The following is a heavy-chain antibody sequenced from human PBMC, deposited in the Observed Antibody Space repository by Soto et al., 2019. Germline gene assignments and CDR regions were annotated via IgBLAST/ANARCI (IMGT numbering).Heavy chain of an antibody. Sequence: SETLSLTCTVSGGSISSSSYYWGWIRQPPGKGLEWIGSIYYSGSTYYNPSPKSRVTISVDTSKNQFSLKLSSVTAADTAVYYCARVTGGGEMATINDYWGQGTLVTVSS. J-gene: IGHJ4*02. CDR1: GGSISSSSYY. CDR2: IYYSGST. V-gene: IGHV4-39*01. D-gene: IGHD5-12*01. CDR3: ARVTGGGEMATINDY.